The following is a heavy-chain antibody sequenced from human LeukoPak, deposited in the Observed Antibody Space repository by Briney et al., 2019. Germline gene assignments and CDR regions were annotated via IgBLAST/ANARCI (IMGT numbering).Heavy chain of an antibody. V-gene: IGHV1-69*13. CDR1: GGTFSSYA. CDR3: ARDNRNFGPFDY. CDR2: IIPIFGTA. Sequence: SVKVSCKASGGTFSSYAISWVRQAPGQGLEWMGGIIPIFGTANYAQKFQGRVTITADESTSTAYMELSSLRSEDTAVYYCARDNRNFGPFDYWGQGTLVTVSS. J-gene: IGHJ4*02. D-gene: IGHD1-14*01.